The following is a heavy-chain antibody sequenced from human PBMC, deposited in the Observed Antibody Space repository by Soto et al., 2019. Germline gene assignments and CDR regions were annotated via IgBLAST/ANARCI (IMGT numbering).Heavy chain of an antibody. Sequence: PSETLSLTCTVSGGSISSYYWSWIRQPPGKGLEWIGYIYYSGSTNYNPSLKSRVTISVDTSKNQFSLKLSSVTAADTAVYYCARTTSDYYDSSGYYHDTAFDIPGQGTTVTGSS. CDR3: ARTTSDYYDSSGYYHDTAFDI. V-gene: IGHV4-59*01. J-gene: IGHJ3*02. CDR1: GGSISSYY. CDR2: IYYSGST. D-gene: IGHD3-22*01.